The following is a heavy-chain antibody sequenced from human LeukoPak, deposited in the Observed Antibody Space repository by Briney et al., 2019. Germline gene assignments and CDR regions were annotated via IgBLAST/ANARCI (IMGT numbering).Heavy chain of an antibody. CDR1: GGTFSSYA. CDR2: IIPIFDTA. J-gene: IGHJ6*03. Sequence: SVKVSCKASGGTFSSYAISWVRQAPGQGLEWMGGIIPIFDTANYAQKFQGRVMITADESTSTAYMELSSLRSEDTAVYYCAGGYDFWSGSPYYYYYMDVWGKGTTVTVSS. V-gene: IGHV1-69*13. CDR3: AGGYDFWSGSPYYYYYMDV. D-gene: IGHD3-3*01.